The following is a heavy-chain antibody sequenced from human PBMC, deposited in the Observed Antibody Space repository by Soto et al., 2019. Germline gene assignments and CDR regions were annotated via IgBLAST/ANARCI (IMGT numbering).Heavy chain of an antibody. J-gene: IGHJ6*02. CDR1: GGSISSYY. V-gene: IGHV4-59*01. Sequence: ASETLSLTCTVSGGSISSYYWSWIRQPPGKGLEWIGYIYYSGSTNYNPSLKSRVTISVDTSKNQFSLKLSSVTAADTVVYYCARVKGVGYYYYGMDVWGQGTTVTVSS. CDR3: ARVKGVGYYYYGMDV. D-gene: IGHD2-8*01. CDR2: IYYSGST.